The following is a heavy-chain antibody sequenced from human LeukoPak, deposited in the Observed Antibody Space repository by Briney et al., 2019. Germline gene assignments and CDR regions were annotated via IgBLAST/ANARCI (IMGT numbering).Heavy chain of an antibody. D-gene: IGHD6-13*01. CDR3: ARSIAAAGTGY. Sequence: PGGSLRLSCAASGFTFSSYAMSWVRQAPGKGLEWVSAISGSGGSTYYADSVKGRFTISRDSSKNTLYLQMNSLRAEDTAVYYCARSIAAAGTGYWGQGTLVTVSS. V-gene: IGHV3-23*01. CDR2: ISGSGGST. J-gene: IGHJ4*02. CDR1: GFTFSSYA.